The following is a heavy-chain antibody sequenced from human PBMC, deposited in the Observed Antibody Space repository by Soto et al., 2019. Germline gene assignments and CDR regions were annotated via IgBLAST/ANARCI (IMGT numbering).Heavy chain of an antibody. CDR3: AKDRWARDSIDV. V-gene: IGHV3-9*01. CDR2: ITWNSATI. Sequence: EEQVVESGGGLVQPGGSLRLSCAASGFTFDDYGMHWVRQGPGKGLEWVSGITWNSATIGYAASVKGRFTIFRDNAKNSLYLQMSSLTTEDTAVYYCAKDRWARDSIDVCGQGTTVTVSS. CDR1: GFTFDDYG. J-gene: IGHJ6*02.